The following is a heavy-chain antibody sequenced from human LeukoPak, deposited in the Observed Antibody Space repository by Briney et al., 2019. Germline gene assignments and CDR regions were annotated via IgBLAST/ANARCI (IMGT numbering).Heavy chain of an antibody. Sequence: GGSLRLSCAASGFSFSVYWMHWVRQAPGKGLVWVSRINNDGSTAYADSVGGRFTISRDNAKNTLYLQLNSLRLEDTAVYYCARDRYYGMDVWGQGTTVTVSS. CDR2: INNDGST. J-gene: IGHJ6*02. CDR3: ARDRYYGMDV. V-gene: IGHV3-74*01. CDR1: GFSFSVYW.